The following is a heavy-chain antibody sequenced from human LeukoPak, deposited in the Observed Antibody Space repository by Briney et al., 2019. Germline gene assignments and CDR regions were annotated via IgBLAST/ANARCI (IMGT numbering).Heavy chain of an antibody. D-gene: IGHD1-26*01. CDR2: IYSGGDT. V-gene: IGHV3-53*01. CDR3: ARAGGSYGN. Sequence: PGGSLRLSCAASGLTVSSNYMSWVRQAPGKGLEWGSVIYSGGDTYYADSVKGRFTISRDNSKNTLYLQMNSLRPEDTAVYYCARAGGSYGNWGQGTLVTVSS. CDR1: GLTVSSNY. J-gene: IGHJ4*02.